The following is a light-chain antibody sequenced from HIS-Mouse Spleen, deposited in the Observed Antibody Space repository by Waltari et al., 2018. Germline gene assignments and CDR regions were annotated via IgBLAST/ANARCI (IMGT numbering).Light chain of an antibody. J-gene: IGLJ3*02. Sequence: QSALTQPASVSGSPGQSIPISCPGTSSHVGRYNLVSWYQQHPGKAPKLMIYEGSKRPSGVSNRFSGSKSGNTATLTISGLQAEDEADYYCCSYAGSSTWVFGGGTKLTVL. CDR2: EGS. CDR3: CSYAGSSTWV. V-gene: IGLV2-23*01. CDR1: SSHVGRYNL.